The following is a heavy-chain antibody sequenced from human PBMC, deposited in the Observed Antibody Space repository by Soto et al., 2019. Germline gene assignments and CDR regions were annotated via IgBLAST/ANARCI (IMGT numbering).Heavy chain of an antibody. CDR3: MLGSGWKDFDY. V-gene: IGHV4-39*01. D-gene: IGHD3-22*01. CDR2: IYYSGST. CDR1: GGSISGSSYY. J-gene: IGHJ4*02. Sequence: SETLSLTCTVSGGSISGSSYYWGWIRQPPGRGLEWIGNIYYSGSTYYNPSLKSRVTISVDTSKNQFSLKLSSVTAADTAVYYCMLGSGWKDFDYWGQGTLVTVSS.